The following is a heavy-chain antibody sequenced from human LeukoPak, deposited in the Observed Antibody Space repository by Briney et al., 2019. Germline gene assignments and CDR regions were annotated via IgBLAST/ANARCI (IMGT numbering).Heavy chain of an antibody. J-gene: IGHJ4*02. CDR3: ARDSVGDLLDY. CDR1: GFPFSSYE. CDR2: IDSGGITI. V-gene: IGHV3-48*03. D-gene: IGHD4-17*01. Sequence: GGSLRLSCEGSGFPFSSYEMNWLRQAPGKGLEWVSHIDSGGITIYYADSVKGRFTISRDNAKNSIYLQMDSLRVEGTAIYYCARDSVGDLLDYWGQGTPVTVSS.